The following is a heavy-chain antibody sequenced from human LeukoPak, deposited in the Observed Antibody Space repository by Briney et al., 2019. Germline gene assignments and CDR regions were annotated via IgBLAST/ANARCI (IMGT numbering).Heavy chain of an antibody. D-gene: IGHD6-19*01. CDR1: GYTCNTYG. CDR2: ISTYDGNT. Sequence: ASVKVSCKASGYTCNTYGISWVRQAPGQGLEWMGWISTYDGNTNYAQNLQGRVTMTTDTSTRTAYMELRSLRSGDTAVYYCARWSYSSDWYFGTFDIWGQGTTVTISS. CDR3: ARWSYSSDWYFGTFDI. V-gene: IGHV1-18*01. J-gene: IGHJ3*02.